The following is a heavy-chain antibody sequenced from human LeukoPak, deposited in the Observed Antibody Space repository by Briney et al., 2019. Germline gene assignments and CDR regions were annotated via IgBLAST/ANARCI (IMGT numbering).Heavy chain of an antibody. V-gene: IGHV3-30*02. Sequence: GGSLRLSCAASGFTFSSYGMHWVRQAPGKGLEWVAFIRYDGSNKYYADSVKGRFTISRDNSKNTLYLQMNSLRAEDTAVYYCARRAVAGYWPFDYWGQGTLVTVSS. CDR1: GFTFSSYG. J-gene: IGHJ4*02. CDR3: ARRAVAGYWPFDY. CDR2: IRYDGSNK. D-gene: IGHD6-19*01.